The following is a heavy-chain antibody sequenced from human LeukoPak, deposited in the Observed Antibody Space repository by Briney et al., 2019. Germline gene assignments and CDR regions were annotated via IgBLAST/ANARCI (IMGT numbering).Heavy chain of an antibody. J-gene: IGHJ4*02. Sequence: ASVKVSCKASGGTFSSYAISWVRQAPGQGLEWMGWISAYSGNTNYAQKLQDRVTMTTDTSTSTAYMELRSLRSDDTAVFYCARGGSTSYTRDFDYWGQGTLVIVSS. D-gene: IGHD2-2*01. V-gene: IGHV1-18*01. CDR3: ARGGSTSYTRDFDY. CDR1: GGTFSSYA. CDR2: ISAYSGNT.